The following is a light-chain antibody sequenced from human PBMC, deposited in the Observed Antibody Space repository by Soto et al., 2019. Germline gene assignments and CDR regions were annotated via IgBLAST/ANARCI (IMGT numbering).Light chain of an antibody. Sequence: EIVLTQSPGTLSLSPGERATLSCRASQSVSSSYLAWYQQNPGQAPRLLIYGASSRATGIPDRFSGSWSGTDFTLTISRLEPEDVAVYYCQQYGSSQYTFCQGTKLEIK. CDR1: QSVSSSY. CDR2: GAS. J-gene: IGKJ2*01. V-gene: IGKV3-20*01. CDR3: QQYGSSQYT.